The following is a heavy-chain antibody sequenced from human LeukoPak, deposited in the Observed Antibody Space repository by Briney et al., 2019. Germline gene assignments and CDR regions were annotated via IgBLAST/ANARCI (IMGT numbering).Heavy chain of an antibody. J-gene: IGHJ6*02. CDR2: ICGSGDIT. Sequence: GGSLRLSCAASGFTFSSSAMSWVRQAPGKGLEWVSSICGSGDITYYADSVKGRFTVSRDNSNNMLYLQMNSLRTDDTAVYFCAKGRSVSCYGAMDVWGQGTTVIVSS. V-gene: IGHV3-23*01. CDR3: AKGRSVSCYGAMDV. D-gene: IGHD2-2*01. CDR1: GFTFSSSA.